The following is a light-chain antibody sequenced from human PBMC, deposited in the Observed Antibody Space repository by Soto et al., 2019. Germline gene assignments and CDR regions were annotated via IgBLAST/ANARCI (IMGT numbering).Light chain of an antibody. CDR2: KAS. J-gene: IGKJ4*01. Sequence: DVQMTQSPSTLSASVVDRVTITCRASQSINSWLAWYQQKPGKAPKLLIYKASGLESGVPSRFSGSGSGTDFTLTISSLQPEDFATYYCLQSYRTPLTFGGGTKVDI. CDR3: LQSYRTPLT. CDR1: QSINSW. V-gene: IGKV1-5*03.